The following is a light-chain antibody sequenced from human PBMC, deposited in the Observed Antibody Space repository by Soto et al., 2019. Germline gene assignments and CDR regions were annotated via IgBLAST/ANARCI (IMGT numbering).Light chain of an antibody. J-gene: IGKJ1*01. V-gene: IGKV3-20*01. CDR3: QQCGSSPS. CDR2: DTS. Sequence: DIVLTQSPGTLSLSPGERATLSCRASQSVSSSYLAWYQQKPGQAPRLLIYDTSSRATGIPDRFSGSGSGTDFTLAISRLETEDFAVYYCQQCGSSPSFGQGTKVELK. CDR1: QSVSSSY.